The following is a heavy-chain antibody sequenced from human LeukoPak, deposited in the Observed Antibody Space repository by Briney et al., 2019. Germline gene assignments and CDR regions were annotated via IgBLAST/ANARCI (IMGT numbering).Heavy chain of an antibody. Sequence: SETLSLTCTVSGYSISSGYYWCWIRQPPGKGLEWIGSIYYSGSTYYNPSLKSRVTISVDTSKNQFSLKLSSVTAADTAVYYCARDPGIAVAAFDYWGQGTLVTVSS. CDR2: IYYSGST. V-gene: IGHV4-38-2*02. D-gene: IGHD6-19*01. CDR1: GYSISSGYY. J-gene: IGHJ4*02. CDR3: ARDPGIAVAAFDY.